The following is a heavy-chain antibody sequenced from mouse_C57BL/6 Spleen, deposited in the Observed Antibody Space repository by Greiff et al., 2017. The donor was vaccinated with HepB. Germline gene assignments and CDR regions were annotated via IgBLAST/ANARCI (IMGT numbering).Heavy chain of an antibody. CDR1: GYTCTGDW. CDR2: ILPGSGST. Sequence: QVQLQQSGAGRMKPGASVKHSCKASGYTCTGDWIEWVKQRPGNGLEWIGEILPGSGSTNYNEKFKGKATFTADTSSNPSYMQLSSLITEDSAIYYCAIPYYGLRPYPSHHWGHLPPPSVSS. J-gene: IGHJ2*01. V-gene: IGHV1-9*01. D-gene: IGHD1-1*01. CDR3: AIPYYGLRPYPSHH.